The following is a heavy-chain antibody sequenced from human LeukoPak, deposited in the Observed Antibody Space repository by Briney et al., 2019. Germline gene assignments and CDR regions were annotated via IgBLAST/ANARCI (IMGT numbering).Heavy chain of an antibody. CDR1: GGSISSYY. CDR3: AIWRGLGYCSSTSCFRFDP. J-gene: IGHJ5*02. D-gene: IGHD2-2*01. V-gene: IGHV4-59*01. CDR2: ISYSGST. Sequence: SETLSLTCTVSGGSISSYYWSWIRQPPGKGLEWIGYISYSGSTNYNPSLKSRVTISVDTSKNQFSLKLSSVTAADTAVYYCAIWRGLGYCSSTSCFRFDPWRQGTLVTVSS.